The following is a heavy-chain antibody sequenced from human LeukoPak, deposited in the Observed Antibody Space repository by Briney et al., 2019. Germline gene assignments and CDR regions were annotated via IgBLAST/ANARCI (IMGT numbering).Heavy chain of an antibody. V-gene: IGHV3-7*01. J-gene: IGHJ4*02. Sequence: GRSMTLSRAVDRPSSSTQSSTWDRQAPGKGLQWVATINHDGSQKDYVDSVTGRFTISRDNAENSLYLQLNSLRAEDTAIYYCARGSGWLDYWGQGTLVTASS. CDR2: INHDGSQK. CDR1: RPSSSTQS. D-gene: IGHD6-19*01. CDR3: ARGSGWLDY.